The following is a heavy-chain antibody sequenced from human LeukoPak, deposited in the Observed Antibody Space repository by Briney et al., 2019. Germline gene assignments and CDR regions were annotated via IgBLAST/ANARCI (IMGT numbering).Heavy chain of an antibody. J-gene: IGHJ6*02. V-gene: IGHV4-59*01. D-gene: IGHD3-10*01. Sequence: SETLSLTCTVSGGSISSYYWSWIRQPPGKGLEWIGYIYYSGSTNYTPSLKSQFTISLETSKNHFSLNMNPLTAAETAVYYSGSTNYNPSLKSQVTISVDTSKNQFSLKLSSVTAADTAVYYCARVMVYGGYYYYGMDVWGQGTTVTVSS. CDR1: GGSISSYY. CDR3: GSTNYNPSLKSQVTISVDTSKNQFSLKLSSVTAADTAVYYCARVMVYGGYYYYGMDV. CDR2: IYYSGST.